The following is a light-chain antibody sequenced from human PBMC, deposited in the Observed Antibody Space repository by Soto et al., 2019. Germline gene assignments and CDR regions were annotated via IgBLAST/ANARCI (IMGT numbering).Light chain of an antibody. Sequence: DIQMTQSPSSLSASVGDRVTTTCRASQGIRHDLGWYQQKPGKAPKRLIYSASSLQSGVPPRFSGSGSGTEFTLTISSLQPEDFATYYCLQNNSYPVTFGQGTKVDIK. V-gene: IGKV1-17*01. CDR1: QGIRHD. CDR3: LQNNSYPVT. CDR2: SAS. J-gene: IGKJ1*01.